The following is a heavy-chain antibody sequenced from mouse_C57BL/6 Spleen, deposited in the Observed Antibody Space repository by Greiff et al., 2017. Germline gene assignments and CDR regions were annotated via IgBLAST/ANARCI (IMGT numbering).Heavy chain of an antibody. CDR2: IYPGDGDT. J-gene: IGHJ4*01. CDR1: GYAFSSSW. Sequence: VQLVESGPELVKPGASVKISCKASGYAFSSSWMNWVKQRPGKGLEWIGRIYPGDGDTNYNGKFKGKATLTADKSSSTAYMQLSRLTSEDSAVYFCARERGDDGAMDYWGQGTSVTVSS. CDR3: ARERGDDGAMDY. V-gene: IGHV1-82*01.